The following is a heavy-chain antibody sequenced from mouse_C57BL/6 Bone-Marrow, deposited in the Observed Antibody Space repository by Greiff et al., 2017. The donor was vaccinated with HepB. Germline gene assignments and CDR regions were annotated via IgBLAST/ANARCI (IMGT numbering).Heavy chain of an antibody. CDR1: GYTFTSYW. Sequence: QVQLQQPGAELVRPGSSVKLSCKASGYTFTSYWMHWVKQRPIQGLEWIGNIDPSDSETHYNQKFKDKATLTVDKSSSTAYMQLSSLTSEDSAVYYCARLDFYYGSSYWYFGVWGTGTTVTVSS. CDR3: ARLDFYYGSSYWYFGV. CDR2: IDPSDSET. V-gene: IGHV1-52*01. J-gene: IGHJ1*03. D-gene: IGHD1-1*01.